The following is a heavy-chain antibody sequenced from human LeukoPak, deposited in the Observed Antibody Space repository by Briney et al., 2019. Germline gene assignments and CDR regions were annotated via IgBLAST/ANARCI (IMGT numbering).Heavy chain of an antibody. V-gene: IGHV3-7*03. CDR2: INHNGNVN. D-gene: IGHD3-16*01. J-gene: IGHJ6*02. CDR1: GFTFSSYW. Sequence: GGSLRLSCAASGFTFSSYWVNWARQAPGKGLEWVASINHNGNVNYYVDSVKGRFTISRNNAKNSLYLQMSNLRAEDTAVYFCARGGGLDVWGQGATVTVSS. CDR3: ARGGGLDV.